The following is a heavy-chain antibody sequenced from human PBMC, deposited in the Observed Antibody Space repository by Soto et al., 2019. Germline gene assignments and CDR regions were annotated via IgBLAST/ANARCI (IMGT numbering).Heavy chain of an antibody. CDR2: ISTTGGNT. J-gene: IGHJ4*02. V-gene: IGHV3-23*01. Sequence: LRLSCAASGFTFYSSAMSWVRQAPGKGLEWVSAISTTGGNTLYADSVKGRFTISRDNSKNTLYLQMNSLRAEDTAIYYCAKPSGGSYPESRVFDSWGQGTRVTVSS. CDR1: GFTFYSSA. CDR3: AKPSGGSYPESRVFDS. D-gene: IGHD1-26*01.